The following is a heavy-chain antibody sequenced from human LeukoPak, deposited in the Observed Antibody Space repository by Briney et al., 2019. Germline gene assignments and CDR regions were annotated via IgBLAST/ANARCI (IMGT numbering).Heavy chain of an antibody. D-gene: IGHD6-13*01. CDR2: ISAYNGNT. J-gene: IGHJ5*02. Sequence: GASVKVSCTASVYTFTSYGISWVRQAPGQGLEWMGWISAYNGNTNYAQKLQGRVTMTTDTSTSTAYMELRSLRSDDTAVYYCARTRQYSSSWYCWFDPWGRGTLVTVSS. V-gene: IGHV1-18*01. CDR1: VYTFTSYG. CDR3: ARTRQYSSSWYCWFDP.